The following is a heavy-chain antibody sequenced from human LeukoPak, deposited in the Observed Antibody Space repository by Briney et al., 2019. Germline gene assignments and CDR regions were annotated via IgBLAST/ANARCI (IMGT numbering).Heavy chain of an antibody. CDR3: ARASSGSYDSFDY. J-gene: IGHJ4*02. V-gene: IGHV4-38-2*01. Sequence: SETLSLTCAVSGYSICSGNSWGCTRQPPGKGLGWIGSIYHSGSTYYNPSLKSRVTISVDTSKNPFSLKLSSVTAADTAVYYCARASSGSYDSFDYWGQGTLVTVSS. CDR1: GYSICSGNS. D-gene: IGHD3-10*01. CDR2: IYHSGST.